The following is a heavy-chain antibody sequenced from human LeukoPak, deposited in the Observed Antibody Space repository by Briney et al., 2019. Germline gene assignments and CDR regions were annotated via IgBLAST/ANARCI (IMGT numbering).Heavy chain of an antibody. CDR3: ARGSCSSRSCYKRVNGLDV. Sequence: GGSLRLSCAASGFTFSNYDMHWVRQATGKGLEWVSAFHTAGDIHYSGSVKGRFATSRENAKNSFYLQMNNLRAGDTAVYYCARGSCSSRSCYKRVNGLDVWGQGTPVAVSS. CDR2: FHTAGDI. J-gene: IGHJ6*02. D-gene: IGHD2-2*01. V-gene: IGHV3-13*01. CDR1: GFTFSNYD.